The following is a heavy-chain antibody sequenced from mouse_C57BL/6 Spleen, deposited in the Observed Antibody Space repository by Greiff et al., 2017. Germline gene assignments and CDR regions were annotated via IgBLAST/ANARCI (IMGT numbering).Heavy chain of an antibody. D-gene: IGHD2-10*02. V-gene: IGHV1-82*01. J-gene: IGHJ2*01. CDR2: IYPGDGDT. CDR1: GYAFSSSW. CDR3: ARAPYGNYDY. Sequence: QVQLQQSGPELVKPGASVKISCKASGYAFSSSWMNWVKQRPGKGLEWIGRIYPGDGDTNYNGKFKGKATLTADQSSSPAYMQLSSLTSEDSAVYFCARAPYGNYDYWGQGTTLTVSS.